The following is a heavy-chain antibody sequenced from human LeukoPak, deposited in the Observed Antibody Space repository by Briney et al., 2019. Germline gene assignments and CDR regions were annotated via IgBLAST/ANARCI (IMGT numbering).Heavy chain of an antibody. CDR3: AKSEGYSSGPFDY. V-gene: IGHV3-23*01. J-gene: IGHJ4*02. D-gene: IGHD5-18*01. CDR2: ISGSGGST. CDR1: GFTFSSYA. Sequence: GGSLRLSCAASGFTFSSYAMNWVRQAPGKGLEWVSAISGSGGSTYYADSVKGRITISRDKSKNTLSLQMNSLRAEDTAVYYCAKSEGYSSGPFDYWGQGTLVTVSS.